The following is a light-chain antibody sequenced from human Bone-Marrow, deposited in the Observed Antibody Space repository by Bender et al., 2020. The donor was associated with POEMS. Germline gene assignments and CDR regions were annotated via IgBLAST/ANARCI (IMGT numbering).Light chain of an antibody. V-gene: IGLV1-44*01. J-gene: IGLJ3*02. Sequence: QSVLTQPPSASGTPGQRVTISCSGSSSNIGSNNVHWYQHLPGSAPRLVVYSNYQRPSGVPARFSGSKSGTSASLAISDIQSEDEGDYYCSSWDDSLSGWVFGGGTKLTVL. CDR2: SNY. CDR3: SSWDDSLSGWV. CDR1: SSNIGSNN.